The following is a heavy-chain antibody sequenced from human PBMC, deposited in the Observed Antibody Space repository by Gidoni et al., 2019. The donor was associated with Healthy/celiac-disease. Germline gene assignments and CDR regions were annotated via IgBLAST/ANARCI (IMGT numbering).Heavy chain of an antibody. Sequence: QVQLQESGPGLVKPSQTLSLTCTVPGGSLSTGDYYWSWIRQPPGKGLEWIGYIYYSGSTYYNPSLKSRVTISVDTSKNQFSLKLSSVTAADTAVYYCARWVYSVVPAAQNYYYGMDVWGQGTTVTVSS. J-gene: IGHJ6*02. CDR1: GGSLSTGDYY. CDR3: ARWVYSVVPAAQNYYYGMDV. D-gene: IGHD2-2*01. CDR2: IYYSGST. V-gene: IGHV4-30-4*01.